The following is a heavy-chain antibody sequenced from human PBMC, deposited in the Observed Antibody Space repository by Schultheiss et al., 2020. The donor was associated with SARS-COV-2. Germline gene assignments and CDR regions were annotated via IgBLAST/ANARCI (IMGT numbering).Heavy chain of an antibody. CDR3: ARGLGLDY. D-gene: IGHD6-19*01. Sequence: GGSLRLSCAASGFTFSTYAMTWVRQAPGKGLEWVSAFSGSGGSPYYAASVKGRFTISRDNAKNSLYLQMNSLRAEDTAVYYCARGLGLDYWGQGALVTGSS. V-gene: IGHV3-23*01. CDR1: GFTFSTYA. J-gene: IGHJ4*02. CDR2: FSGSGGSP.